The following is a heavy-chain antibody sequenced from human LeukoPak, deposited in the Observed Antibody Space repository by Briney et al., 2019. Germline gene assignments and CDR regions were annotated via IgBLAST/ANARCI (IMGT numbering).Heavy chain of an antibody. CDR1: GGSISSSNNY. V-gene: IGHV4-39*07. CDR2: IYYSGST. D-gene: IGHD3-10*01. Sequence: SETLSLTCTVSGGSISSSNNYWGWIRQPPGKGLEWIGSIYYSGSTYYNPSLKSRVTISVDTSKNQFSLKLSSVTAADTAVYYCARGRINYYGSGSRGNWFDPWGQGTLVTVSS. J-gene: IGHJ5*02. CDR3: ARGRINYYGSGSRGNWFDP.